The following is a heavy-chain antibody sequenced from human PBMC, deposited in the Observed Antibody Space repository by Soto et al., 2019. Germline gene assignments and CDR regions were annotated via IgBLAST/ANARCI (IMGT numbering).Heavy chain of an antibody. CDR2: IWYDGSNK. Sequence: QVQLVESGGGVVQPGRSLRLSCAASGFTFSSYGMHWVRQAPGKGLEWVAVIWYDGSNKYYADSVKGRFTISRDNSKNTLYLQMNSLRGEDTAVYSCARGPGGLTIDYWGQGTLVTVSS. J-gene: IGHJ4*02. CDR1: GFTFSSYG. V-gene: IGHV3-33*01. D-gene: IGHD4-4*01. CDR3: ARGPGGLTIDY.